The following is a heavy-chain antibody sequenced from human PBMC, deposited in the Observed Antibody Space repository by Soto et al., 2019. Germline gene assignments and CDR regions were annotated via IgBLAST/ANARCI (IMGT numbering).Heavy chain of an antibody. D-gene: IGHD3-10*01. CDR3: ARGRSTGSPYSGGWYYFDS. CDR1: GGSFSGYI. V-gene: IGHV4-34*01. CDR2: INHSGSA. J-gene: IGHJ4*02. Sequence: QVQIHQWGAGVLKPSETLSLTCAVSGGSFSGYIWTWIRQTPGKGLQWIGQINHSGSAVYNPSLKALVTISILSKNQFSLEMSSVTAADTAVYYCARGRSTGSPYSGGWYYFDSWGQGATVTVS.